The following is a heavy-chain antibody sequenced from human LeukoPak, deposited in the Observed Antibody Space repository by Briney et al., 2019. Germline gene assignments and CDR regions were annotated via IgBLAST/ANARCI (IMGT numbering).Heavy chain of an antibody. D-gene: IGHD2-2*01. J-gene: IGHJ4*02. CDR3: ARSPALEY. Sequence: SQTLSLTCDISGDIVSNNSATWNWIRQSPSRGLEWLGRTFYRSKWYNDYAVFVKGRITINPDTSKNQFSLQLNSVTPVDTAVYYCARSPALEYWGQGTLVTVSS. CDR2: TFYRSKWYN. CDR1: GDIVSNNSAT. V-gene: IGHV6-1*01.